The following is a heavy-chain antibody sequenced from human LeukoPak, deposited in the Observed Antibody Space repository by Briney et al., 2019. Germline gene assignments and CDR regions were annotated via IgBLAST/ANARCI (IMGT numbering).Heavy chain of an antibody. J-gene: IGHJ4*02. CDR3: ARDSYDSSGYSIDY. CDR1: GGSISSYY. D-gene: IGHD3-22*01. CDR2: IFNNGST. Sequence: SETLSLTCAVSGGSISSYYWSWIRQPPGKGLEWIGYIFNNGSTNYNPYLKSRVTISVDTSKNQFSLKLSSVTAADTAVYYCARDSYDSSGYSIDYGGQGTLVTVSA. V-gene: IGHV4-59*12.